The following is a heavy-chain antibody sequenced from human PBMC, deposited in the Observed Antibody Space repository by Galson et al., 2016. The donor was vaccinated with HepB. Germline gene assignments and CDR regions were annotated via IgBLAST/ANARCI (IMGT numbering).Heavy chain of an antibody. V-gene: IGHV3-53*01. CDR2: IYSGGST. CDR1: GFTVSNNY. Sequence: SLRLSCAASGFTVSNNYMSWVRQAPGKGLECVSLIYSGGSTSYADSVKGRFTISRDHFKNTLYLQMNSLRAEDTAVYFCTCRRAPGAYWGQGTLVTVSS. CDR3: TCRRAPGAY. J-gene: IGHJ4*02.